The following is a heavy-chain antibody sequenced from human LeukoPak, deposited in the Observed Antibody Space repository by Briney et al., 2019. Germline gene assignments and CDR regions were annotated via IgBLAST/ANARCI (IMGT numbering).Heavy chain of an antibody. J-gene: IGHJ5*02. D-gene: IGHD6-19*01. CDR1: GYTFTGYY. V-gene: IGHV1-2*02. CDR2: INPNSGGT. CDR3: ASDSLVAGTLGGGIDP. Sequence: GASVKVSCKASGYTFTGYYMHWVRQAPGQGLEWMGWINPNSGGTNYAQKFQGRVTMTRDTSISTAYMELSRLRSDDTAVYYCASDSLVAGTLGGGIDPWGQGTLVTVSS.